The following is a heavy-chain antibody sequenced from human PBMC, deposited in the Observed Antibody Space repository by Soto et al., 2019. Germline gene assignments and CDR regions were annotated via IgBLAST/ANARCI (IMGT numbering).Heavy chain of an antibody. D-gene: IGHD2-15*01. J-gene: IGHJ4*02. CDR1: GYTFTSYG. V-gene: IGHV1-18*01. CDR2: ISAYNGNT. CDR3: ARDTLQYCSGGSCYSPSPTFDY. Sequence: ASVKVSCKASGYTFTSYGISWVRQAPGQGLEWMGWISAYNGNTNYAQKLQGRVTMTTDTSTSTAYMELRGLRSDDTAVYNCARDTLQYCSGGSCYSPSPTFDYWGQGTLVTVSS.